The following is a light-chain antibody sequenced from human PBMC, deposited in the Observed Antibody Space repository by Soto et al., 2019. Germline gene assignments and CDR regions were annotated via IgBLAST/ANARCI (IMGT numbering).Light chain of an antibody. V-gene: IGKV2-30*01. CDR2: KVS. CDR3: MQGTHWPYT. J-gene: IGKJ2*01. CDR1: QSLVYSDGNTY. Sequence: DVVMTQSPLSLPVTLGQPASISCRSSQSLVYSDGNTYWKWFQQRPGQPPRRLIYKVSNRDSGVPDRFSGSGSGTDFTLKSGRVEAEDVGVYYCMQGTHWPYTFGQGPKLEIK.